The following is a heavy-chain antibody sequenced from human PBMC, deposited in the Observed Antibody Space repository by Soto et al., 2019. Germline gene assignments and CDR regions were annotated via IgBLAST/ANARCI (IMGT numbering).Heavy chain of an antibody. CDR2: INDDGTIT. V-gene: IGHV3-74*03. D-gene: IGHD5-18*01. Sequence: EVQLVESGGGLVQPGGSLRLSCAASGFTFSRYWMHWVRQAPGEGLVWVSHINDDGTITTYADSVKGRLTISRDKAENTVYLEMNSLRNEDTAAYYCLPSGLRYGNAAFDIWGQGTMVTVSS. J-gene: IGHJ3*02. CDR3: LPSGLRYGNAAFDI. CDR1: GFTFSRYW.